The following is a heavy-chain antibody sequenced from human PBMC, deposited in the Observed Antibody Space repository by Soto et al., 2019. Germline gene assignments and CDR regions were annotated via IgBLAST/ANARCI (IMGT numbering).Heavy chain of an antibody. Sequence: QVQLVQSGAEGRQPGSSVKVSCKPSGDTFNNYAINWVQQAPGQELEWVGGIIPFFGTPNYAESFKGRVTITADESTSTVYMALSSLRSEDTAIYYCARVGVTLTPRSYFDLWGQGSLVTVSP. CDR3: ARVGVTLTPRSYFDL. CDR2: IIPFFGTP. J-gene: IGHJ4*02. V-gene: IGHV1-69*01. CDR1: GDTFNNYA. D-gene: IGHD3-16*01.